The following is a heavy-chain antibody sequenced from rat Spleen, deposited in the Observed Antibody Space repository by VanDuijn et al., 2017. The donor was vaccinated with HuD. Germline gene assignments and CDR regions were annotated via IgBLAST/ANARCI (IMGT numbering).Heavy chain of an antibody. CDR3: ARNWEPPFDY. D-gene: IGHD5-1*01. V-gene: IGHV2-30*01. J-gene: IGHJ3*01. Sequence: QVQLKESGPGLVQPSQTLSLSCTVAGFSLTTYNVHWLRQPPGKGLEWIAAISTGGNTYYNSGLKSRLGISRDTSKSQVFLKMNSLQTEDIATYYCARNWEPPFDYWGQGTLVTVSS. CDR2: ISTGGNT. CDR1: GFSLTTYN.